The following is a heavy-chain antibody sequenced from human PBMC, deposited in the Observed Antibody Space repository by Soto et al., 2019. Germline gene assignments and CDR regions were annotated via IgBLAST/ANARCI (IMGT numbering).Heavy chain of an antibody. CDR1: GYTFTSYA. CDR3: ARSRSYYVTDDY. D-gene: IGHD3-10*01. Sequence: QVQLVQSGAEVKKPGASVKVSCKASGYTFTSYAMHWVRQAPGQRLEWMGWINAGNGNTKYSQKFQGRVTITRDTSASTAYMELRSLRSEDTAVYCGARSRSYYVTDDYWGQGTLVTVSS. V-gene: IGHV1-3*01. J-gene: IGHJ4*02. CDR2: INAGNGNT.